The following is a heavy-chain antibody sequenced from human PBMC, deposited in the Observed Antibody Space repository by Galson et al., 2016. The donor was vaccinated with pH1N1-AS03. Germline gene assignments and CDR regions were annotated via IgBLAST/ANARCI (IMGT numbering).Heavy chain of an antibody. V-gene: IGHV5-51*01. CDR1: GYISTSYW. Sequence: QSGAEVKKPGESLKISCKTSGYISTSYWVAWVRHMPGKGLEWMGIIYPGDSDTRYSPSFQGQVTISADRSINTAYLQWSSLMASDTAIYYCARQVRDGYNDYFDYWGQGILVTVSS. CDR2: IYPGDSDT. D-gene: IGHD5-24*01. CDR3: ARQVRDGYNDYFDY. J-gene: IGHJ4*02.